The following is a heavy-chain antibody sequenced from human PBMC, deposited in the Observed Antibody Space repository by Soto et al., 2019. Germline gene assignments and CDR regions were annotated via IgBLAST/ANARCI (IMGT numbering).Heavy chain of an antibody. J-gene: IGHJ4*02. D-gene: IGHD6-19*01. CDR2: IYYSWST. CDR3: ARGQWLVSGFDY. V-gene: IGHV4-61*01. Sequence: SETLSLTCTVSGGSVSRGSYYWSWIRQPPGKGLEWIGYIYYSWSTNYNPSLKRRVTISVDTSKNQFSLKLSSVTAADTAVYYCARGQWLVSGFDYWGQGTLVTVSS. CDR1: GGSVSRGSYY.